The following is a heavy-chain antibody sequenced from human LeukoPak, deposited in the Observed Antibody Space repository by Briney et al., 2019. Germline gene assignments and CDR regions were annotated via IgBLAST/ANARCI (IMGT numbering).Heavy chain of an antibody. CDR2: ISYDGSNE. CDR1: GFTFSSYV. J-gene: IGHJ4*02. V-gene: IGHV3-30*04. D-gene: IGHD1-14*01. CDR3: AKDNPLDY. Sequence: GGSLRLSCAASGFTFSSYVMHWVRQAPGKGLEWVAIISYDGSNEYYADSVKGRFTISRDNSKNTLYLHINSLRAEDTALYYCAKDNPLDYWGQGTLVIVSS.